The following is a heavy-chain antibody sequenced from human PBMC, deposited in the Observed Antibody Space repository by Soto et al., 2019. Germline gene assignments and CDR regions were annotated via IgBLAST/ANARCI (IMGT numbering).Heavy chain of an antibody. CDR2: IYHSRST. CDR3: AKNWNWGSLVH. Sequence: SETLSLTCAVSGGSISSSGYSWSWIRQPPGKGLECIGYIYHSRSTYYNPSLKSRVTISVDRSKNQFSLKLSSVTAADTAVYYCAKNWNWGSLVHWGQGTLVTVSS. D-gene: IGHD7-27*01. CDR1: GGSISSSGYS. V-gene: IGHV4-30-2*01. J-gene: IGHJ4*02.